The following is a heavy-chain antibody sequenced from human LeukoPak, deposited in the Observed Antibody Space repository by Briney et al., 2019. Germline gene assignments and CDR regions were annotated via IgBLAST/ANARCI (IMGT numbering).Heavy chain of an antibody. D-gene: IGHD1-26*01. CDR2: ISSSGSTI. CDR1: GFTFSDYY. Sequence: GGSLRLSCAASGFTFSDYYMSWIRQAPGKGLEWVSYISSSGSTIYYADSVKGRFTISRGNAKNSLYLQMNSLRAEDTAVYYCARDGSGSYAYYYMDVWGKGTTVTVSS. V-gene: IGHV3-11*04. CDR3: ARDGSGSYAYYYMDV. J-gene: IGHJ6*03.